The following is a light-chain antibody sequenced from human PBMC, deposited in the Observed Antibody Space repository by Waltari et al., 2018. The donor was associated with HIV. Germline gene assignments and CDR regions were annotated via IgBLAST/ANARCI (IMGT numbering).Light chain of an antibody. V-gene: IGLV2-23*01. CDR2: EGS. CDR3: CSYAGSSTLEV. CDR1: SSDVGRYNL. Sequence: QSALTQPAYVSGSPGQSITISCTGTSSDVGRYNLVSWYQQHPGKAPKLMLYEGSKRPSGVSNRFSGSKSGNTASLTISGLQAEDEADYYCCSYAGSSTLEVFGGWTKLTVL. J-gene: IGLJ2*01.